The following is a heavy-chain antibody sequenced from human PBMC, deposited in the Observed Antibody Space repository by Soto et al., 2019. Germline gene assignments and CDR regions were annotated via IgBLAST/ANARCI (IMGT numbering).Heavy chain of an antibody. CDR3: ARTTMVRGVMAPYYYYYGMDV. V-gene: IGHV4-31*03. CDR1: GGSISSGGYY. D-gene: IGHD3-10*01. CDR2: IYYSGST. J-gene: IGHJ6*02. Sequence: SETLSLTCTVSGGSISSGGYYWSWIRQHPGKGLEWIGYIYYSGSTYYNPSLKSRVTISVDTSKNQFSLKLSSVTAADTAVYYCARTTMVRGVMAPYYYYYGMDVWGQGTTVTVSS.